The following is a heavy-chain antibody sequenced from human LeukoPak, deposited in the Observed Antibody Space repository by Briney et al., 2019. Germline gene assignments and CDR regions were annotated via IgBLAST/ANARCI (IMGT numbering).Heavy chain of an antibody. CDR3: ARTTPMATDDY. V-gene: IGHV4-38-2*02. CDR1: GYSITTAYY. Sequence: SETLSLTCSVSGYSITTAYYWGWIRQPPGKGLEWIGEINHSGSTNYNPSLKSRVTISVDTSKNQFSLKLSSVTAADTAVYYCARTTPMATDDYWGQGTLVTVPS. CDR2: INHSGST. D-gene: IGHD5-24*01. J-gene: IGHJ4*02.